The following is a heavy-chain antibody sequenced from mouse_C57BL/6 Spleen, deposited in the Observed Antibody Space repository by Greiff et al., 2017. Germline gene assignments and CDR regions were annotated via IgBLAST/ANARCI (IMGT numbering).Heavy chain of an antibody. CDR3: SRGGYGDWYFDF. CDR2: IYPSDSAT. CDR1: GYTFTSYW. D-gene: IGHD1-1*02. J-gene: IGHJ1*03. Sequence: QVQLQQPGAELVRPGSSVKLSCKASGYTFTSYWMDWVKQRPGQGLEWIGNIYPSDSATHYNQKFKDKATLTVDKSSSTAYMQLSSLTSEDSAVYYWSRGGYGDWYFDFWGTGTTVTVSS. V-gene: IGHV1-61*01.